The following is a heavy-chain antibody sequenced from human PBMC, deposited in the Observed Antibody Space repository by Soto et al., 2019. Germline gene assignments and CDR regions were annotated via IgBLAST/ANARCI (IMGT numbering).Heavy chain of an antibody. V-gene: IGHV4-59*12. CDR2: IYYSGSA. CDR3: ARVPDY. Sequence: PSETLSLTCSVSGGSITNYYWNWIRQPPGNGLEWIGYIYYSGSADYNPSLKSRVTISIDTSKNQLSLKLSSVTAADTAVYYCARVPDYWGQGTLVTVSS. J-gene: IGHJ4*02. CDR1: GGSITNYY.